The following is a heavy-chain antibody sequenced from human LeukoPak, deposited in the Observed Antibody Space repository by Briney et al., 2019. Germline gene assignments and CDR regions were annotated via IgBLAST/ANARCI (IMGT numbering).Heavy chain of an antibody. CDR1: GGSISSYY. V-gene: IGHV4-59*08. D-gene: IGHD6-13*01. Sequence: SETLSLTCTVSGGSISSYYWYWIRQPPGKGLEWIGYIYSSGSTNYNPSLKSRVTISVDTSKNQFSLKLSSVTAADTAVYYCARRRVGAAAGLDYWGQGTLVTASS. J-gene: IGHJ4*02. CDR2: IYSSGST. CDR3: ARRRVGAAAGLDY.